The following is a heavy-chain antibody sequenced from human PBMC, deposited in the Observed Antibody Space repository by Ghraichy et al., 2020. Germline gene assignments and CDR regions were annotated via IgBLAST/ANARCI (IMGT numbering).Heavy chain of an antibody. V-gene: IGHV3-48*01. J-gene: IGHJ3*02. Sequence: LSLTCAASGFTFSSYSMNWVRQAPGKGLEWVSYISSSSSTIYYADSVKGRFTISRDNAKNSLYLQMNSLRAEDTAVYYCVETHSSGYYYAFDIWGQGTMVTVSS. CDR1: GFTFSSYS. CDR3: VETHSSGYYYAFDI. CDR2: ISSSSSTI. D-gene: IGHD3-22*01.